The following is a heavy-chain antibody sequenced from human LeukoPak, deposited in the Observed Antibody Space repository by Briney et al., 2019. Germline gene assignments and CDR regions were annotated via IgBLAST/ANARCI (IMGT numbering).Heavy chain of an antibody. D-gene: IGHD7-27*01. CDR1: GFTFSGHA. CDR2: ISTSGGSI. V-gene: IGHV3-23*01. CDR3: AKDRPGEAWFDY. J-gene: IGHJ4*02. Sequence: QPGGSLRLSCAASGFTFSGHAMSWVRQAPGKGLEWVSGISTSGGSIYYGNSVKGRFAISRDNSKNMVYLQMNSLRAEDTAVYYCAKDRPGEAWFDYWGQGTLVTVSS.